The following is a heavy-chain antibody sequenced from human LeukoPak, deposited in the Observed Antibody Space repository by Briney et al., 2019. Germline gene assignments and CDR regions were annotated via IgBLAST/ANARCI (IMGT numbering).Heavy chain of an antibody. J-gene: IGHJ6*02. V-gene: IGHV1-8*01. CDR1: GCTFTSYD. CDR2: MNPNSGNT. Sequence: ASVKVSCKASGCTFTSYDINWVRQATGQGLEWMGWMNPNSGNTGYAQMFQGRVTMTRNTSISTAYMELSSLRSEDTAVYYCATAGFGEFYYYYGMDVWGQGTTVTVSS. D-gene: IGHD3-10*01. CDR3: ATAGFGEFYYYYGMDV.